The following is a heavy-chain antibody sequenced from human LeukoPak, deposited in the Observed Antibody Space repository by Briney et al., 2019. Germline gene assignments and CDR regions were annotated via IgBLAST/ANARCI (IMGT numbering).Heavy chain of an antibody. V-gene: IGHV4-59*01. CDR2: IYYSGST. D-gene: IGHD6-19*01. J-gene: IGHJ4*02. Sequence: SETLSLTCTVSGGSISSYYWSWIRQPPGKGLEWIGYIYYSGSTNYNPSLKSRVTISVDTSKNQFSLKLSSVTAADTAVYYCARDPGIAVAQPYFDYWGQGTLVTVSS. CDR1: GGSISSYY. CDR3: ARDPGIAVAQPYFDY.